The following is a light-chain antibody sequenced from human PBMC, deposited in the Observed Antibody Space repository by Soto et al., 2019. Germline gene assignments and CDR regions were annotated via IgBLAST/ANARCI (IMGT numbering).Light chain of an antibody. J-gene: IGLJ3*02. Sequence: QSVLTQPPSVSGAPGQRVTISCTGSGSNIGAGYDVHWYQHLPGTAPKLLIYDNANRPSGVPDRFSGSKSGTSASLAITGLQAEDEADYYCQSYDSSLSGYWVFGGGTKLTVL. CDR1: GSNIGAGYD. CDR2: DNA. V-gene: IGLV1-40*01. CDR3: QSYDSSLSGYWV.